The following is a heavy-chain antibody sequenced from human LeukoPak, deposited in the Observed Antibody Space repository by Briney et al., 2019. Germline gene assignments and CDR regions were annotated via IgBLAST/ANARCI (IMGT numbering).Heavy chain of an antibody. Sequence: PGGSLRLSCAASGFTFSTYAMNWVRQAPGKGLEWVSGISGSGDSTYYADSVKGRFTISKDNSKNTLYLQMNSLRADDTAVYYCAKGDWGDYCGQGTLVTLSS. CDR2: ISGSGDST. CDR3: AKGDWGDY. D-gene: IGHD7-27*01. J-gene: IGHJ4*02. V-gene: IGHV3-23*01. CDR1: GFTFSTYA.